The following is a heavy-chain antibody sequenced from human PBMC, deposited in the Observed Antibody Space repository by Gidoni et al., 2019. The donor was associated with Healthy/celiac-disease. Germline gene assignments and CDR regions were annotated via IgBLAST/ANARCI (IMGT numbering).Heavy chain of an antibody. CDR1: GYTFTGYY. V-gene: IGHV1-2*04. D-gene: IGHD3-3*01. J-gene: IGHJ3*02. CDR3: ARVVSYDFWSGTEVGAFDI. CDR2: INPNSGGT. Sequence: QVQLVQSGAEVKKPGASVKVSCKASGYTFTGYYMHWVRQAPGQGLEWMGWINPNSGGTNYAQKFQGWVTMTRDTSISTAYMELSRLRSDDTAVYYCARVVSYDFWSGTEVGAFDIWGQGTMVTVSS.